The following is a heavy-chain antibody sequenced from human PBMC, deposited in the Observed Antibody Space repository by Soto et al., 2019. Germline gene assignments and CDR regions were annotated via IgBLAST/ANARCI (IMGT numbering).Heavy chain of an antibody. J-gene: IGHJ4*02. CDR2: ISNSGTTK. Sequence: EVLLVESGGGSVQPGGSLRLSCAASGYSFSSYSINWARQAPGKGLEWVSYISNSGTTKYYADSVKGRFTISRDNAENSAYLQMDSLRDEDTAVYYCARDPTVGSYWGQGTLVIVSS. D-gene: IGHD4-17*01. CDR1: GYSFSSYS. CDR3: ARDPTVGSY. V-gene: IGHV3-48*02.